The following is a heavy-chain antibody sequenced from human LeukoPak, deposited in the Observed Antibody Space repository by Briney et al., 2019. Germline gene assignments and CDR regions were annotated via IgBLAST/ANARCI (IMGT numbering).Heavy chain of an antibody. D-gene: IGHD2-2*01. CDR3: AKDLWEMRWRDIVVVPAATPREDY. CDR2: LTGSGGNT. J-gene: IGHJ4*02. V-gene: IGHV3-23*01. CDR1: GFTFSSHA. Sequence: PGGSLRLPCAASGFTFSSHAMSWVRQAPGKGLEWVSGLTGSGGNTYYADSVKGRFTISRDNSKNTLYLQMNSLRAEDTAVYYCAKDLWEMRWRDIVVVPAATPREDYWGQGTLVTVSS.